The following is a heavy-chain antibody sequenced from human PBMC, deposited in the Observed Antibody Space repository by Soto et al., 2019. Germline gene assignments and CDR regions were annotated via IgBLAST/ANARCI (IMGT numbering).Heavy chain of an antibody. D-gene: IGHD4-17*01. Sequence: QVQLKESGPGLVQPSETLSLTCTVSGASIMNKNWAWIQQTPGKGLEWIGYVYHTGSTSYNPSLKSRLTISVETSKNQFSLRLASVSAADTAEYFCAREEPSTVTSYFDSWGQGILVTVSS. V-gene: IGHV4-59*01. J-gene: IGHJ4*02. CDR1: GASIMNKN. CDR2: VYHTGST. CDR3: AREEPSTVTSYFDS.